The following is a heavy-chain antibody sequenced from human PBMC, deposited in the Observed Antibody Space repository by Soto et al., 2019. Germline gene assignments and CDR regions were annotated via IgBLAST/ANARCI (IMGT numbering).Heavy chain of an antibody. CDR2: IYYSGST. J-gene: IGHJ5*02. CDR3: ARVDLGFFGVAQFDP. Sequence: SETLSLTCTVSGGSISSGDYYWSWIRQPPGKGLEWIGYIYYSGSTYYNPSLKSRVTISVDTSKNQFSLKLSSVTAADTAVYYCARVDLGFFGVAQFDPWGQGTLVTVSS. CDR1: GGSISSGDYY. V-gene: IGHV4-30-4*02. D-gene: IGHD3-3*01.